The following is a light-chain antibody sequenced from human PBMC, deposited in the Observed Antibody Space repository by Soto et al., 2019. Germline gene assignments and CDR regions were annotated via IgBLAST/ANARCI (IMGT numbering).Light chain of an antibody. J-gene: IGKJ1*01. CDR3: QQYNALWT. Sequence: DIQLTQSPSTLSASLGDRVTITCRASHSVSTWLAWYQQKPGKAPKVLIYKTSTLQSGVPSRFSGSGSETAFTLTISSLQPEDVATYYCQQYNALWTFGQGTRVEIK. CDR2: KTS. CDR1: HSVSTW. V-gene: IGKV1-5*03.